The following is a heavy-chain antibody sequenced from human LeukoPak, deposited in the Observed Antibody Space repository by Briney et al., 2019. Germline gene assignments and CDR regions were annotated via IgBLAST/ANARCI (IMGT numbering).Heavy chain of an antibody. V-gene: IGHV4-34*01. CDR3: ARGRLWSVVVVYNWFDP. D-gene: IGHD2-15*01. J-gene: IGHJ5*02. CDR1: GGSFSGYY. CDR2: INHSGST. Sequence: SSETLSLTCAVYGGSFSGYYWSWIRQPPGKGLEWIGEINHSGSTNYNPSLKSRVTISVDTSKNQFSLKLSSVTAADTAVYYCARGRLWSVVVVYNWFDPWGQGTLVTVSS.